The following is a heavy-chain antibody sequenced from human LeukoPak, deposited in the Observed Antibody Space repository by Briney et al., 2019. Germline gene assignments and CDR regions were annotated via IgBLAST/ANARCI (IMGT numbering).Heavy chain of an antibody. J-gene: IGHJ1*01. V-gene: IGHV1-69*05. CDR1: GGTFSSYA. D-gene: IGHD3-22*01. CDR3: ARAPTNYYDSSGYHKYFQH. Sequence: GASVKVSCKASGGTFSSYAISWVRQAPGQRLETMGRIIPIFCTANYAQKFQGRVKITTDESTSTAYMELSSLRSADTAVYYCARAPTNYYDSSGYHKYFQHWGQGTLVTVSS. CDR2: IIPIFCTA.